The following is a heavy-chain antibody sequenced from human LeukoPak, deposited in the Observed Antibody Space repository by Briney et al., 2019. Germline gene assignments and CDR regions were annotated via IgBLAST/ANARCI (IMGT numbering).Heavy chain of an antibody. Sequence: SETLSLTCTVSGGSISSYYWSWIRQPAGKGLEWIGRIYTSGSTNYNPSLKSRVTMSVDTSKNQFSLKLSSVTAADTAVYYCARVVNWEYSSSLDLDPWGQGTLVTVSS. J-gene: IGHJ5*02. V-gene: IGHV4-4*07. CDR1: GGSISSYY. CDR2: IYTSGST. CDR3: ARVVNWEYSSSLDLDP. D-gene: IGHD6-6*01.